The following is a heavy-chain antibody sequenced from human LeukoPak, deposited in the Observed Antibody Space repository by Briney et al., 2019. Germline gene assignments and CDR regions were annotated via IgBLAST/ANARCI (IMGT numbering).Heavy chain of an antibody. D-gene: IGHD6-13*01. CDR2: SYYSGST. Sequence: SETLSLTCTVSGGSISSYYWSWIRQPPGKGLEWIGNSYYSGSTKYNPSLKSRVTLSVDTSKNQFSLKVNSVTAADTAVYYCAGDDSSSWWSYWGQGTLVTVSS. J-gene: IGHJ4*02. V-gene: IGHV4-59*01. CDR3: AGDDSSSWWSY. CDR1: GGSISSYY.